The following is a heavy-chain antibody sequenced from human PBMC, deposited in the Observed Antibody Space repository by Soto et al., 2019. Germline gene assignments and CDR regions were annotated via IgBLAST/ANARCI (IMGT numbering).Heavy chain of an antibody. Sequence: PGGSLRLSCAASGFTFTNYAMSWVRQAPGRGLEWVSTIIASGGSTYYADSVKGRFTISRDNSKNTLYLQMDSLRAEDTAIYYCAKQPLSMYYLEYWGQGALVTVSS. D-gene: IGHD2-8*01. CDR3: AKQPLSMYYLEY. CDR1: GFTFTNYA. J-gene: IGHJ4*02. V-gene: IGHV3-23*01. CDR2: IIASGGST.